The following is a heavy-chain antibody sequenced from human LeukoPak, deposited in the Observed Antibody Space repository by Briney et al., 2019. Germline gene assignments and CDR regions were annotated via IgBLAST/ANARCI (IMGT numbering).Heavy chain of an antibody. CDR3: ARHLTFGFGSGDAFDI. V-gene: IGHV4-4*07. J-gene: IGHJ3*02. CDR1: GGSISGYY. D-gene: IGHD6-19*01. Sequence: PSETLSLTCTVSGGSISGYYWGWIRQPAGKGPQWIGRIYSSGYTYYNPSLKSRVTMSVDTPKNHFSLMVTSVTAADTAVYYCARHLTFGFGSGDAFDIWGQGVMVTVSS. CDR2: IYSSGYT.